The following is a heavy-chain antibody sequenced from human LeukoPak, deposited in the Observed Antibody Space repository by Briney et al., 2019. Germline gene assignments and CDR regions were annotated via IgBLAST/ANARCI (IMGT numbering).Heavy chain of an antibody. CDR2: MNPNSGNT. D-gene: IGHD5-12*01. V-gene: IGHV1-8*01. J-gene: IGHJ4*02. CDR1: GYTFTSYD. Sequence: ASVKVSCKASGYTFTSYDINWVRQATGQGLEWMGWMNPNSGNTGYAQKFQGRVTMTRNTSISTAYMELSSLRSEDTAVYYCARGPGYSNSGYAQRDYWGQGTLVTVSS. CDR3: ARGPGYSNSGYAQRDY.